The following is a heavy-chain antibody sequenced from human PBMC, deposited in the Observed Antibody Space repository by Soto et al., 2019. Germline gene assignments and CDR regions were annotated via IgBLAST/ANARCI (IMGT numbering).Heavy chain of an antibody. V-gene: IGHV5-10-1*01. D-gene: IGHD3-16*01. CDR2: IDPSDSYT. CDR1: GYIFTSYW. CDR3: ARLEGSVFDWIDP. Sequence: GESLKISCEASGYIFTSYWIDWVRQVPGRGLEWVGRIDPSDSYTYYSPSFQGHVTISADKSYNSVFLQWDNLRASDTAMYYCARLEGSVFDWIDPWGQGTLVTVSS. J-gene: IGHJ5*02.